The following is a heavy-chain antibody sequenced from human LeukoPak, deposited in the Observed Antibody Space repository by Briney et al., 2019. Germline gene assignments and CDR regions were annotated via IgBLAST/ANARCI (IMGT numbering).Heavy chain of an antibody. J-gene: IGHJ4*02. D-gene: IGHD3-16*01. CDR3: VSDWGLDY. CDR1: GFNFNTYA. Sequence: GSLRLSCAASGFNFNTYAMSWVRQAPGKGLEWVSSVTSSGDDTFYADSVQGRFTISRDNSRDTLYLHMNNLRVEDTALYYCVSDWGLDYWGQGTLITVSS. V-gene: IGHV3-23*01. CDR2: VTSSGDDT.